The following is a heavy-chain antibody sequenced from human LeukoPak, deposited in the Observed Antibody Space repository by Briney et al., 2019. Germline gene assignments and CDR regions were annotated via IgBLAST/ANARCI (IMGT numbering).Heavy chain of an antibody. D-gene: IGHD6-6*01. J-gene: IGHJ4*02. CDR2: ISSSSSYI. CDR3: ARDLSSSSYYFDY. Sequence: PGGSLRLSCAASGFTFSSYSMNWVRQAPGKGLEWVSSISSSSSYIYYADSVKGRFTISRDNAKNSLYLQMNSLRAEDTAVYYCARDLSSSSYYFDYWGQGTLVTVFS. CDR1: GFTFSSYS. V-gene: IGHV3-21*01.